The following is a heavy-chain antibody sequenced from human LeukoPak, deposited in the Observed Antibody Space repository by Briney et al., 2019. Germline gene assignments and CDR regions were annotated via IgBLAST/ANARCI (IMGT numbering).Heavy chain of an antibody. CDR3: LTIVETTTGAFDI. V-gene: IGHV3-74*01. D-gene: IGHD5-18*01. CDR2: LNADDKTT. Sequence: GGSLRLSCAASGFTFSRYWLHWVRQPPGKGLVWPSRLNADDKTTSYADSVKGRFTTSGDDARKTLYLQMNSLSAEDTAVYYCLTIVETTTGAFDIWGQGAMVTVSS. CDR1: GFTFSRYW. J-gene: IGHJ3*02.